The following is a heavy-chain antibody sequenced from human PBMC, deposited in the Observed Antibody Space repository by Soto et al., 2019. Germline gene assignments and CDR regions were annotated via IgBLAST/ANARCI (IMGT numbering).Heavy chain of an antibody. V-gene: IGHV4-39*07. CDR2: IYPSGMP. CDR1: GGSITNSGYY. J-gene: IGHJ4*02. Sequence: PSETLSLTCTVSGGSITNSGYYWGWIRQPPGKGLEWIGYIYPSGMPFYNPSLRSRVTISIDRSNDQFSLNLKSVTAADTAVYYCARERGGYGLFDSWGQGTLVTVSS. D-gene: IGHD5-18*01. CDR3: ARERGGYGLFDS.